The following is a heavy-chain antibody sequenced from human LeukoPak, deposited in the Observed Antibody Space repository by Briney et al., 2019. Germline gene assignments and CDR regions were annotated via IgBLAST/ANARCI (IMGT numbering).Heavy chain of an antibody. CDR3: AKDRLGYYDSSGNFDY. D-gene: IGHD3-22*01. Sequence: GGSLRLSCAASGFTFSSYNMNWVRQAPGKGLEWVSSISSSSSYIYYADSVKGRFTISRDNSKNTLYLQMNSLRAEDTAVYYCAKDRLGYYDSSGNFDYWGQGTLVTVSS. CDR1: GFTFSSYN. CDR2: ISSSSSYI. V-gene: IGHV3-21*04. J-gene: IGHJ4*02.